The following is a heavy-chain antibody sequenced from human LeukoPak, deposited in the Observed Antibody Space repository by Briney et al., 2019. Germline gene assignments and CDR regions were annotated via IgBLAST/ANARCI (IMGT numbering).Heavy chain of an antibody. J-gene: IGHJ4*02. CDR1: GGSISSSSYY. Sequence: SETLSLTCTVSGGSISSSSYYWGWIRQPPGKGLEWIGSIYYSGSTYYNPSLKSRVTISVDTSKNQFSLKLSSVTAADTAVYYCARGYSSSSVIGYWGQGTLVTVSS. CDR3: ARGYSSSSVIGY. V-gene: IGHV4-39*07. CDR2: IYYSGST. D-gene: IGHD6-13*01.